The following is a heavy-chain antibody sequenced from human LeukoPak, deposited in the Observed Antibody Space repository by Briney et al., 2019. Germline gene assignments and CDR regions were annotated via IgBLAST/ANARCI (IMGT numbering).Heavy chain of an antibody. CDR3: AKDGCTNGVCYYFGY. CDR1: GFTFSSYG. Sequence: GRSLRLSCAASGFTFSSYGMHWVRQAPGKGLEWVAVISYDGSNKYYADSVKGRFTISRDNSKNTLYLQMNSLRAEDTAVYYCAKDGCTNGVCYYFGYWGQGTLVTVSS. CDR2: ISYDGSNK. J-gene: IGHJ4*02. D-gene: IGHD2-8*01. V-gene: IGHV3-30*18.